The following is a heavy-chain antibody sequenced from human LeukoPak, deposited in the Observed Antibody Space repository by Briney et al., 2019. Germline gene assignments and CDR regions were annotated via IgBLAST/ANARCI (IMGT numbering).Heavy chain of an antibody. CDR2: IYTSGST. CDR1: GGSISSGSYY. CDR3: ARVGWNVDGAFDI. J-gene: IGHJ3*02. D-gene: IGHD1-1*01. Sequence: SQTLSLTCTVSGGSISSGSYYWSWIRQPAGKGLEWIGRIYTSGSTNYNPSLKGRVTISVDTSKNQFSLKLSSVTAADTAVYYCARVGWNVDGAFDIWGQGTMVTVSS. V-gene: IGHV4-61*02.